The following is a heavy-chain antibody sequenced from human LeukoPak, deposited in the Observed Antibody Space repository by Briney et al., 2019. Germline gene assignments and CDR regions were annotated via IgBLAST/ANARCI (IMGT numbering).Heavy chain of an antibody. CDR2: ISRASESI. J-gene: IGHJ4*02. CDR1: GFTFNTYS. Sequence: GGSLRLPCAASGFTFNTYSMSWVRQAPGKGLEWVSIISRASESIFYADSVKGRFTISRDNAKNSLYLQMNSLRAEDTAVYYCARDSPPDYWGQGTLVTVSS. CDR3: ARDSPPDY. V-gene: IGHV3-21*01.